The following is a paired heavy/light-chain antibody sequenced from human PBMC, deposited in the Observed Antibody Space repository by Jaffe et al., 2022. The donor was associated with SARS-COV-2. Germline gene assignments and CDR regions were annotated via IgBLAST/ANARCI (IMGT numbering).Heavy chain of an antibody. J-gene: IGHJ3*02. D-gene: IGHD3-16*02. V-gene: IGHV3-7*01. CDR1: GFTYNKYW. Sequence: EVQLVESGGGLVQPGGSLRLSCVASGFTYNKYWMSWVRQAPGKGLEWVANIKEDGIGKYYVDSVKGRFTVSRDNAKNSLYLQMNSLKAEDTAVYYCARDWAPILGELSSGHDQFDIWGQGTMVTVSS. CDR2: IKEDGIGK. CDR3: ARDWAPILGELSSGHDQFDI.
Light chain of an antibody. CDR2: GAS. V-gene: IGKV3-15*01. J-gene: IGKJ2*01. CDR3: QQYNNWPYT. CDR1: QSVGIN. Sequence: EVVMTQSPATLSVSPGGRATLSCRASQSVGINLGWYQQKPGQAPRLLIYGASARATGIPARFSGSGSGTEFTLTISSLQSEDSAAYYCQQYNNWPYTFGRGTKLEIK.